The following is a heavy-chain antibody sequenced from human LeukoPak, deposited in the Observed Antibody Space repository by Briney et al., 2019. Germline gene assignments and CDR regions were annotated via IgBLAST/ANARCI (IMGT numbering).Heavy chain of an antibody. D-gene: IGHD1-26*01. CDR3: ARGDSGSYL. J-gene: IGHJ5*02. CDR2: IYSGGST. V-gene: IGHV3-53*04. CDR1: GFTFSSYA. Sequence: GGSLRLSCAASGFTFSSYAMSWVRQAPGKGPEWVSVIYSGGSTYYADSVKGRFTISRHNSKNTLYLQMNSLRAEGTAVYYCARGDSGSYLWGQGTLVTVSS.